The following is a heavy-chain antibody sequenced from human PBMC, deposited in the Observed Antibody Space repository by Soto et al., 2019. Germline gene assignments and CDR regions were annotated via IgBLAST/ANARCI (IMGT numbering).Heavy chain of an antibody. CDR2: IRRNAYGGTT. CDR3: TRASSLDFDC. J-gene: IGHJ4*02. Sequence: GGSLRLSCTTPGFTFGDSALSGVGQAPGKGLEWVCFIRRNAYGGTTDYAASVKGRVTISRDDSKSIAYLQMNSLISEDTALYYCTRASSLDFDCLGQGTLVTVSS. V-gene: IGHV3-49*04. CDR1: GFTFGDSA. D-gene: IGHD3-16*01.